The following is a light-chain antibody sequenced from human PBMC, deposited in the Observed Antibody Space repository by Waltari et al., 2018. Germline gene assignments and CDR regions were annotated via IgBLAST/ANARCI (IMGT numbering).Light chain of an antibody. CDR3: QQYYGDPLT. J-gene: IGKJ4*01. V-gene: IGKV1-8*01. CDR1: QAISSY. CDR2: ASS. Sequence: AIRITQSPSSLSASTGDRVTITCRPSQAISSYLAWYQQKPGKAPKLLIYASSTLQSGVPSRFSGSGSGTNFTLTIGCLQSEDFATYFCQQYYGDPLTFGGGTKVGI.